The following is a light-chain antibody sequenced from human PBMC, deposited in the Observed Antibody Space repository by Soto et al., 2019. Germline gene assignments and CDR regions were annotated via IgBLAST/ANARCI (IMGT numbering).Light chain of an antibody. J-gene: IGKJ1*01. CDR3: QQYGSSPPWT. V-gene: IGKV3-20*01. CDR2: GAS. Sequence: EIVLTQSPGTLSLSPGERATLSCRASQNVSSSYLAWDQQKPGQAPRLLIYGASSRATGIPDRFSGSGSGTDFTLTISRLEPEDFAVYYCQQYGSSPPWTFGQGTKVEIK. CDR1: QNVSSSY.